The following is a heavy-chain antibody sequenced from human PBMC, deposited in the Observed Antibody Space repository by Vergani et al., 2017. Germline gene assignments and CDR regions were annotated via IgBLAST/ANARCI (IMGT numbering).Heavy chain of an antibody. D-gene: IGHD6-13*01. V-gene: IGHV1-69*06. CDR1: GGTFSSYA. CDR3: ARRDQQPYYGMDG. J-gene: IGHJ6*02. CDR2: IIPIFGTG. Sequence: QVQLVQSGAEVKKPGSSVKVSCKASGGTFSSYAISWVRQAPGQGLEWMGGIIPIFGTGNYAKKFQGRVTITADKSTSTAYMELSSLRTEDTAVYYGARRDQQPYYGMDGWGQGTTVTVSS.